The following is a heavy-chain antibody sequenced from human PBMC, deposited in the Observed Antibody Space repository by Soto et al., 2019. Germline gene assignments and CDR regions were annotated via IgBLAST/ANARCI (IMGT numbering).Heavy chain of an antibody. V-gene: IGHV3-30*18. Sequence: QVQLVESGGGVDQPGRSLRLTCAASGFTFSSYAMHWVRQAPGKGLEWVAVISYDGRSKYYADSIKGRFTISSDNSKNTLYLQMTDLRPEDSAVYYCAKALSSRVVISTCFDYWGQGTLVTVSS. CDR3: AKALSSRVVISTCFDY. CDR1: GFTFSSYA. D-gene: IGHD3-22*01. J-gene: IGHJ4*02. CDR2: ISYDGRSK.